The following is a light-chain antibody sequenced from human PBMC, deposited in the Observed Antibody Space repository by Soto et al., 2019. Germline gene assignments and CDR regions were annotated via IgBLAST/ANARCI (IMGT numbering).Light chain of an antibody. CDR2: GAS. V-gene: IGKV3-20*01. CDR1: QSVSSSY. J-gene: IGKJ4*01. CDR3: QQYGSSPLT. Sequence: EIVLTQSPGTLSLSPGEGATLSCRASQSVSSSYLAWYQQKPGQAPRLLIHGASSRATGIPDRFSGSGSGTDFPLTIRRLEPEDFAVYYCQQYGSSPLTFGGGTKV.